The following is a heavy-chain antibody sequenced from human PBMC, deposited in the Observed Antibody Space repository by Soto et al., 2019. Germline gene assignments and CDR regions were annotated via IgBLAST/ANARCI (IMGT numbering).Heavy chain of an antibody. Sequence: QVQLVQSGAEVKKPGASVKVSCRASGYTFTSYVISWVRQAPAQGLEWMGWISAYNGNTNFAQKLQGRVTMTTDASTSTAYIELRSLRSDGTAVYYWARVVATVAGSYGMDVWGQGTTVTVSS. CDR1: GYTFTSYV. D-gene: IGHD6-19*01. CDR2: ISAYNGNT. V-gene: IGHV1-18*01. CDR3: ARVVATVAGSYGMDV. J-gene: IGHJ6*02.